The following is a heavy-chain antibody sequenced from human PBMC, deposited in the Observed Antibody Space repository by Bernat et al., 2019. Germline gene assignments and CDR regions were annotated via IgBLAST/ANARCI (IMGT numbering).Heavy chain of an antibody. J-gene: IGHJ3*02. D-gene: IGHD3-22*01. CDR3: ARAGASYYDSSGYYYPDAFDI. Sequence: EVQLVESGGGVVKPGGSLRLSCAASGFTFSSYSMNWVRQAPGKGLEWVSSISSSSSYIYYADSVKGRFTISRDNAKNSLYLQMNSLRAEDTAVYYCARAGASYYDSSGYYYPDAFDIWGQGTMVTVSS. V-gene: IGHV3-21*01. CDR2: ISSSSSYI. CDR1: GFTFSSYS.